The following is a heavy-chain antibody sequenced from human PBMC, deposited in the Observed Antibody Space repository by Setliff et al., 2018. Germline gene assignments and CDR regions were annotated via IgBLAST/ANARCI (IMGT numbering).Heavy chain of an antibody. V-gene: IGHV3-21*01. J-gene: IGHJ4*02. Sequence: GGSLRLSCAASGFTFSSYSMNWVRQAPGKGLEWVSSISSSSSYIYYADSAKGRFTISRDNAKNSLYLQMNSLRAEDTAVYYCARDAEPSAISLYYFDYWGQGTLVTVSS. CDR1: GFTFSSYS. D-gene: IGHD2-2*02. CDR2: ISSSSSYI. CDR3: ARDAEPSAISLYYFDY.